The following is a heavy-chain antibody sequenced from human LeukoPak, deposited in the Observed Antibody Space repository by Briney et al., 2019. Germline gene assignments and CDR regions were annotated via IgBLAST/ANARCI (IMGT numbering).Heavy chain of an antibody. Sequence: PSETLSLTCTVSGGSISSSSYYWSWIRQPAGKGLEWIGRIYTSGSTNYNPSLKSRVTISVDTSKNQFSLKLSSVTAADTAVYYCARGWAYCSSTSCYPWFDPWGQGTLVTVSS. D-gene: IGHD2-2*01. CDR3: ARGWAYCSSTSCYPWFDP. J-gene: IGHJ5*02. V-gene: IGHV4-61*02. CDR2: IYTSGST. CDR1: GGSISSSSYY.